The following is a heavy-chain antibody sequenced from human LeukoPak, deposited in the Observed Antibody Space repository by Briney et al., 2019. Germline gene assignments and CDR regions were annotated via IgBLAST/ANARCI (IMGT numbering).Heavy chain of an antibody. Sequence: GGSLRLSCAASGFTFSSYWMSWVRQAPGKGLEWVANIKQDGSEKYYVDSVKGRFTISRDNAKNSLYLQMNSLRAEDTAVYYCARSTPFGEFSAESIDYWGQGTLVTVSS. V-gene: IGHV3-7*03. CDR2: IKQDGSEK. D-gene: IGHD3-10*01. CDR1: GFTFSSYW. J-gene: IGHJ4*02. CDR3: ARSTPFGEFSAESIDY.